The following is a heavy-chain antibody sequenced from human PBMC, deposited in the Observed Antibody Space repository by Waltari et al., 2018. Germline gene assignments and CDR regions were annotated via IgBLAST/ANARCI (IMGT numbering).Heavy chain of an antibody. CDR1: GGTFSSYA. Sequence: QVQLVQSGAEVKKPGSSVKVSCKASGGTFSSYAISWVRQAPGQGLEWMGGIIPIFGTANYAQKFQGRVTITTDESTSTAYMERSSLRSEDTAVYYCARGAPYYYGSGTYEGRYYYMDVWGKGTTVTVSS. CDR2: IIPIFGTA. D-gene: IGHD3-10*01. CDR3: ARGAPYYYGSGTYEGRYYYMDV. V-gene: IGHV1-69*05. J-gene: IGHJ6*03.